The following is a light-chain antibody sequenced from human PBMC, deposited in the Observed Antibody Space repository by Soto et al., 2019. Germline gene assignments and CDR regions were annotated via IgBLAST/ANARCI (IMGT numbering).Light chain of an antibody. Sequence: TPSPSSLYLPPGYRATLSCRASQSVSSYLAWYQQKPGQAPRLLIYDASNRATGIPARFSGSGSGTDFTLTIISREHEDFVVYYCQQRTYWAVPFGGGTKVDIK. J-gene: IGKJ4*01. CDR2: DAS. CDR1: QSVSSY. CDR3: QQRTYWAVP. V-gene: IGKV3-11*01.